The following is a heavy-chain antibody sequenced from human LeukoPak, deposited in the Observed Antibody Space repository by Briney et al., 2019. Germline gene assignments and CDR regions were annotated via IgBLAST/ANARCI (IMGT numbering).Heavy chain of an antibody. CDR2: IRSKAHRYAT. V-gene: IGHV3-73*01. CDR1: GFTFNGSA. D-gene: IGHD4-17*01. J-gene: IGHJ4*02. CDR3: TRRHYGDYVVDN. Sequence: GGSLRLSCAPSGFTFNGSALQWVRQASGRGLEWVGRIRSKAHRYATAYAASVEGRFTVSRDNSKNMAYLQMNSLKTEDTAIYYCTRRHYGDYVVDNWGQGTLVTVSS.